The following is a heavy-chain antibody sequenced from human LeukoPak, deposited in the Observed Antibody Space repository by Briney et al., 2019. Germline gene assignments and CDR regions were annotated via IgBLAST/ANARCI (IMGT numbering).Heavy chain of an antibody. CDR2: ISGSGGST. J-gene: IGHJ4*02. Sequence: GGSLRLSCAASGFTFSSYGMSWVRQAPGKGLEWVSAISGSGGSTYYADSVKGRFTISRDNSKNTLYLQMNSLRAEDTAVYYCAKALERIQLVGYFDYWGQGTLVTVSS. CDR3: AKALERIQLVGYFDY. CDR1: GFTFSSYG. V-gene: IGHV3-23*01. D-gene: IGHD5-18*01.